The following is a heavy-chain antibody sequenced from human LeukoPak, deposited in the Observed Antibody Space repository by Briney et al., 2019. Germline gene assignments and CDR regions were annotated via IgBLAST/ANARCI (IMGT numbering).Heavy chain of an antibody. D-gene: IGHD4/OR15-4a*01. CDR3: ARAVLARLVDY. Sequence: PRRSLRLSCAASGFTFDDYAMHWVRQAPGKGLEWVAGIRCNSGSIGYADSVKGRFTISRDNAKNSLYLQMNSLRAEDTAVYYCARAVLARLVDYWGQGTLVTVSS. CDR1: GFTFDDYA. V-gene: IGHV3-9*01. CDR2: IRCNSGSI. J-gene: IGHJ4*02.